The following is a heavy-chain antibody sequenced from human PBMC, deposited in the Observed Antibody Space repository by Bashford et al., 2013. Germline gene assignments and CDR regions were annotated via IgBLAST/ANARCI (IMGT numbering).Heavy chain of an antibody. V-gene: IGHV1-18*01. CDR3: AKSNIVVLPAHYGMDV. J-gene: IGHJ6*02. D-gene: IGHD2-2*01. Sequence: IVWVRQAPGQGLEWMGWISAYSGNTKYAQKLQGRVTMTTDTSTTTAYMELRSLRSDDTAVYYCAKSNIVVLPAHYGMDVWGQGTTVTVSS. CDR2: ISAYSGNT.